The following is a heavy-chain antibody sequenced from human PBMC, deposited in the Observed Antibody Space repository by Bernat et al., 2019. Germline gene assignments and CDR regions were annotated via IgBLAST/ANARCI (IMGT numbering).Heavy chain of an antibody. V-gene: IGHV4-31*03. CDR2: IYDGGST. J-gene: IGHJ5*02. CDR1: GGSISSGGYS. D-gene: IGHD3-22*01. Sequence: QVQLQESGPGLVKPSQTLSLTCTVSGGSISSGGYSWSWIRQHPGRGLEWIGHIYDGGSTYYNPSLRSRITISVDTSNNKFSLVLSSVTAADTAVYYCASGVSGSKVGSWGQGTLVTVS. CDR3: ASGVSGSKVGS.